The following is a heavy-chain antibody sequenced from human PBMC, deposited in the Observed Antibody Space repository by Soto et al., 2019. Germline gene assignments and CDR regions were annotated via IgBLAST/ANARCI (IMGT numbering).Heavy chain of an antibody. V-gene: IGHV1-69*13. D-gene: IGHD5-18*01. CDR1: GGTFSSYA. J-gene: IGHJ6*02. CDR2: IIPIFGTA. Sequence: AASVKVSCKASGGTFSSYAISWVRQAPGQGLEWMGGIIPIFGTANYAQKFQGRVTITADESTSTAYMELSSLRSEDTAAYYCARGAFRGYSYPLFYYYYGMDVWGQGTTVTVSS. CDR3: ARGAFRGYSYPLFYYYYGMDV.